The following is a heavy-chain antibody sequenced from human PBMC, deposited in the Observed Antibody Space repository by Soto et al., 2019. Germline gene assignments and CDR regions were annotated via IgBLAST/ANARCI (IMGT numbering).Heavy chain of an antibody. Sequence: QVHLQESGPGLVKPSETLSLTCSVSGGTISGYYWTWIRQPAGKGLEWIGRIYSSGNTKYNPSLPSRGTMSLDTSNNQFSLRLTSVTAADTAVYYCARGQRFSDWFDPWSQGTLGTVSS. CDR3: ARGQRFSDWFDP. V-gene: IGHV4-4*07. CDR1: GGTISGYY. D-gene: IGHD3-3*01. CDR2: IYSSGNT. J-gene: IGHJ5*02.